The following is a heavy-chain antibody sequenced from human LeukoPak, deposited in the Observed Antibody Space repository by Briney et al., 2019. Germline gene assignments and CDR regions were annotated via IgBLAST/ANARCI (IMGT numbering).Heavy chain of an antibody. CDR3: ARRECSGGSCYSAGFDY. Sequence: ASVKVSCKASGYTFTDYYMHWVRQAPGQGLEWMGWLNPNSGATHYAQKFQGRVAMTRDTSISTAYMELSSLRSDDTAVYYCARRECSGGSCYSAGFDYWGQGTLVTVSS. D-gene: IGHD2-15*01. V-gene: IGHV1-2*02. J-gene: IGHJ4*02. CDR1: GYTFTDYY. CDR2: LNPNSGAT.